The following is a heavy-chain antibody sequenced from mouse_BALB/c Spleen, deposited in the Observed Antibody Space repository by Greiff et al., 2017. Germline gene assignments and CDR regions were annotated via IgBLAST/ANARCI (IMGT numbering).Heavy chain of an antibody. V-gene: IGHV1S81*02. CDR1: GYTFTSYY. CDR3: TRNGNYYAMDY. J-gene: IGHJ4*01. Sequence: QVQLQQSGAELVKPGASAKLSRKASGYTFTSYYMYWVKQRPGQGLEWIGEINPSNGGTNFNEKFKSKATLTVDKSSSTAYMQLSSLTSEDSAVYYCTRNGNYYAMDYWGQGTSVTVSS. D-gene: IGHD2-1*01. CDR2: INPSNGGT.